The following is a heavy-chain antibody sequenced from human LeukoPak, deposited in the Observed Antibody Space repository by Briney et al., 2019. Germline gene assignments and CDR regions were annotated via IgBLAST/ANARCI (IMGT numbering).Heavy chain of an antibody. CDR3: ARTGITVAPPFDY. D-gene: IGHD4-23*01. J-gene: IGHJ4*02. V-gene: IGHV3-21*01. Sequence: PGESLRLSCAASGFTFSNYNMHWVRQAPGKGLEWVSSISSSSSYIYYADSVKGRFTISRDNAKNLLYLQMTSLRAEDTAVYYCARTGITVAPPFDYWGQGTLVTVSS. CDR1: GFTFSNYN. CDR2: ISSSSSYI.